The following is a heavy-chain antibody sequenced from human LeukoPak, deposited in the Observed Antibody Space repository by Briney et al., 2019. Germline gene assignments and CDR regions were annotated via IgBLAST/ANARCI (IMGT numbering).Heavy chain of an antibody. D-gene: IGHD2-2*01. CDR2: ISYDGSNK. V-gene: IGHV3-30*18. Sequence: PGRSLRLSCAASGFTFSSYGMHWVRQAPGKGLEWVAVISYDGSNKYYADSVKGRFTISRDNSKNTLYLQMNSLRAEDTAVYYCAKDGIYCSSTSCYDNFDYWGQGTQVTVSS. CDR3: AKDGIYCSSTSCYDNFDY. J-gene: IGHJ4*02. CDR1: GFTFSSYG.